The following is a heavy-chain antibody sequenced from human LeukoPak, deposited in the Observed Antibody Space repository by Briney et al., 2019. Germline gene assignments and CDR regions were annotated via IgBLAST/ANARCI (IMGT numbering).Heavy chain of an antibody. D-gene: IGHD2-2*01. Sequence: ASVKVSCKASGYTFTSYAMHWVRQAPGQRLEWMGWINAGNGNTKYSQEFQGRVTITRDTSASTAYMELSSLRSEDMAVYYCARNYCSSTSCYRSDRDAFDIWGQGTMVTVSS. CDR2: INAGNGNT. CDR3: ARNYCSSTSCYRSDRDAFDI. V-gene: IGHV1-3*03. J-gene: IGHJ3*02. CDR1: GYTFTSYA.